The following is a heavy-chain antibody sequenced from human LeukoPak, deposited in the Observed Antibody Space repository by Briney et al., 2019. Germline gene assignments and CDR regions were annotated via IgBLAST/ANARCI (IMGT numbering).Heavy chain of an antibody. CDR3: TFAYYDFWSGYPHRFDY. D-gene: IGHD3-3*01. Sequence: SVKVSCKASRGAFTRAAVSWVRQAPGQGLEWMGRIIPIFGTANYAQKFQGRVTITADKSTSTAYMELSSLRSEDTAVYYCTFAYYDFWSGYPHRFDYWGQGTLVTVSS. CDR2: IIPIFGTA. J-gene: IGHJ4*02. CDR1: RGAFTRAA. V-gene: IGHV1-69*06.